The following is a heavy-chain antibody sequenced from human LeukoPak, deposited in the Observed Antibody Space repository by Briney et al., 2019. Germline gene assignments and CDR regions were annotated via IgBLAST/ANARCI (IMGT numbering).Heavy chain of an antibody. CDR2: INPSGGST. CDR1: GYTFTSYY. D-gene: IGHD3-22*01. Sequence: GASVKVSCKASGYTFTSYYMHWVRQAPGQGLEWMGIINPSGGSTSYAQKFQGRVTMTRDMSTSTVYMELSSLRSEDTAVYYCARDPELSGYYLEWYFDLWGRGTLVTVSS. V-gene: IGHV1-46*01. CDR3: ARDPELSGYYLEWYFDL. J-gene: IGHJ2*01.